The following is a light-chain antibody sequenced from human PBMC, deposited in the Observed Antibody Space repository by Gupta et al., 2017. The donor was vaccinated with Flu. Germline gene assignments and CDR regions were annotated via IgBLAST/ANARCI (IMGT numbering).Light chain of an antibody. CDR2: AAS. CDR3: QQANSFPQS. CDR1: QCISSW. J-gene: IGKJ2*03. V-gene: IGKV1-12*01. Sequence: DIHMTQSPSSVPASVGDRVTITCRASQCISSWLAWYQQKPGKAPKLLLYAASILQSGVPSRFSGSGSGTDFTLTISSLQPEDFATYYCQQANSFPQSFGQGTKLEIK.